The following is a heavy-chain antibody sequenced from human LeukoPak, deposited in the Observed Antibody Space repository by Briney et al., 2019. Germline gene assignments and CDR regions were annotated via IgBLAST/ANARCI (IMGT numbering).Heavy chain of an antibody. D-gene: IGHD2-2*01. CDR1: GGTFSSYA. CDR2: IIPILGIA. J-gene: IGHJ6*02. Sequence: ASVKVSCKASGGTFSSYAISWVRQAPGQGPEWMGRIIPILGIANYAQKFQGRVTITADKSTSTAYMELSSLRSEDTAVYYCARVIVVVPAPDTYYYYGMDVWGQGTTVTVSS. CDR3: ARVIVVVPAPDTYYYYGMDV. V-gene: IGHV1-69*04.